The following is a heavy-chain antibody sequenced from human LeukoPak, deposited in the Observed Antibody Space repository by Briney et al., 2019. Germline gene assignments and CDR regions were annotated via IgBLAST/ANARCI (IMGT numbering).Heavy chain of an antibody. V-gene: IGHV4-34*01. Sequence: SETLSLTCTVYGGSLSNYYWSWIRQPPGKGLEWIGEIKPGGITNYNPPLKSRVTISLDTSKNQLSLKLISATAADTAVYYCVRGFSGVVGDYWGQGTLVTVSS. D-gene: IGHD3-10*01. CDR2: IKPGGIT. J-gene: IGHJ4*02. CDR1: GGSLSNYY. CDR3: VRGFSGVVGDY.